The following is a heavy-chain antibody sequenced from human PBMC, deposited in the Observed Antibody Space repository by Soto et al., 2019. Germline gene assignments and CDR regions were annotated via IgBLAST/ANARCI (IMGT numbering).Heavy chain of an antibody. CDR2: INPSSGGT. CDR3: ARAKYYYDSSGYSSPDY. Sequence: GASVKVSCKASGYTFTGYYMHWVRQAPGQGLEWMGWINPSSGGTNYAQKFQGRVTMTRDTSISTAYMELSRLRSDDTAVYYCARAKYYYDSSGYSSPDYWGQGTLVTVSS. J-gene: IGHJ4*02. V-gene: IGHV1-2*02. D-gene: IGHD3-22*01. CDR1: GYTFTGYY.